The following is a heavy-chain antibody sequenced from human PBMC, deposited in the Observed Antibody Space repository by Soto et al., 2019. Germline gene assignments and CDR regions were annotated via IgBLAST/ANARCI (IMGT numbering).Heavy chain of an antibody. J-gene: IGHJ4*02. CDR3: ATKDNGKYFFDS. CDR2: IHHTGYT. V-gene: IGHV4-28*01. CDR1: GSSISNDSW. D-gene: IGHD1-26*01. Sequence: SETLSLTCGVSGSSISNDSWWVWIRQPPGKGLEWIGYIHHTGYTYSNPALKSRLTMSVDTSKNQFSLRLSSVTAVDTAVYYCATKDNGKYFFDSWGQGALVTVSS.